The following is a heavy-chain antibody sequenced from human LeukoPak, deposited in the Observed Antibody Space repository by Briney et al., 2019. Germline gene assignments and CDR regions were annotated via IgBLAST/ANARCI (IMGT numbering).Heavy chain of an antibody. J-gene: IGHJ4*02. CDR2: INHSGST. CDR1: GGSFSGYY. V-gene: IGHV4-34*01. Sequence: SETLSLTCAVYGGSFSGYYWSWIRQPPGKGLEWIGEINHSGSTNYNPSLKSRVTISVDTSKNQFSLKLSSVTAADTAAYYCARAIPNPYYYDSSGPEEYWGQGTLVTVSS. D-gene: IGHD3-22*01. CDR3: ARAIPNPYYYDSSGPEEY.